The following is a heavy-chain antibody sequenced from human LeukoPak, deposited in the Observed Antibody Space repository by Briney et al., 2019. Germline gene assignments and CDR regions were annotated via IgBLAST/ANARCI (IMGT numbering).Heavy chain of an antibody. J-gene: IGHJ4*02. D-gene: IGHD5-12*01. CDR2: INPNGGAT. Sequence: ASVKVSCKASGYTFTNYYIHWVRQAPGQGLEWTGVINPNGGATNYAQKLQDRVTMTRDTSTTTVYMELSSLRSEDTAVYYCARDVRAGYVYYFDYWGQGTLVTVSS. CDR3: ARDVRAGYVYYFDY. CDR1: GYTFTNYY. V-gene: IGHV1-46*01.